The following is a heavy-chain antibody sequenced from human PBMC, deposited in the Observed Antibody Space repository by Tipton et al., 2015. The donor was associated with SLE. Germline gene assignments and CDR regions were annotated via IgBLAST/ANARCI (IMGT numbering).Heavy chain of an antibody. CDR1: GFTFSNYP. CDR3: ARKKGAIAAFDY. J-gene: IGHJ4*02. CDR2: ISGSGYST. D-gene: IGHD1-26*01. Sequence: GSLRLSCTASGFTFSNYPMSWVRQAPGKGLEWVSAISGSGYSTYYADSVKGRLTISRDNSKNTLFLQMNSLRAEDTAVYYCARKKGAIAAFDYWGQGTLVTVSS. V-gene: IGHV3-23*01.